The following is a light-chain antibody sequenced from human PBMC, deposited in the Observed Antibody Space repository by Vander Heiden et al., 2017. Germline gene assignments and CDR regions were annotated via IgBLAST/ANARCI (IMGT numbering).Light chain of an antibody. CDR2: GAS. CDR1: QSVSSN. V-gene: IGKV3-15*01. Sequence: EIVMTQSPATLSVSPGESATLSCRASQSVSSNLAWYQQKPGQAPRLLTYGASTRATGIPARFSGSGSGTEFTLTISSLQSEDFAVFYCQHYDDWPLTFGGGTKVEIK. CDR3: QHYDDWPLT. J-gene: IGKJ4*01.